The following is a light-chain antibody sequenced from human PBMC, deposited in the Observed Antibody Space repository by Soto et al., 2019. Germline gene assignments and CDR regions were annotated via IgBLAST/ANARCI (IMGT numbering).Light chain of an antibody. V-gene: IGLV2-14*01. J-gene: IGLJ1*01. CDR3: SSYTISNTWV. CDR1: RRDVGGYNY. Sequence: SALTQPASVSGSPGQSITISCTGTRRDVGGYNYVSWYQQYSGKSPKLLIYEVTHRPSGVSNRFSGSKSGNTASLTISGLQAEDEADYYCSSYTISNTWVFGSGTKVTVL. CDR2: EVT.